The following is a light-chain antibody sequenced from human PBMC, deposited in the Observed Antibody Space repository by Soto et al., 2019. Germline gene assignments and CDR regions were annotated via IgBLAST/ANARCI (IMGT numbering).Light chain of an antibody. CDR2: DAS. J-gene: IGKJ4*01. V-gene: IGKV3-20*01. Sequence: ELVLTQSPGTLSLSPWERATLSFRASQTVRNNYLAWYQQKPGQAPRLLIYDASSRATGIPDRFSGGGSGTDFTLTISRLEPEDFAVYYCQQFSSYPLTFGGGTKVDIK. CDR3: QQFSSYPLT. CDR1: QTVRNNY.